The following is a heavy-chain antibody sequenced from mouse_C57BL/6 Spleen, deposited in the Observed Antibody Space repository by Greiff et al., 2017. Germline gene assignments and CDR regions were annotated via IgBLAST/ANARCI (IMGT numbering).Heavy chain of an antibody. Sequence: VQLQQSGPGLVQPSQSLSITCTVSGFSLTSYGVHWVRQSPGKGLEWLGVIWSGGSTDYNAAFISRLSISKDNSKSQVFFKMNSLQADDTAIYYCARGSYGSSYGGFYAMDYWGQGTSVTVSS. CDR3: ARGSYGSSYGGFYAMDY. CDR2: IWSGGST. D-gene: IGHD1-1*01. J-gene: IGHJ4*01. CDR1: GFSLTSYG. V-gene: IGHV2-2*01.